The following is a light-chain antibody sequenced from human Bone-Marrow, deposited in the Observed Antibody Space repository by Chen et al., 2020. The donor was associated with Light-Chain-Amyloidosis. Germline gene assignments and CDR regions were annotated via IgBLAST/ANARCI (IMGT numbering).Light chain of an antibody. CDR2: RDT. J-gene: IGLJ2*01. V-gene: IGLV3-25*03. CDR1: SVPTKY. Sequence: SYELPHPPSVSVSPGQTARITCSGDSVPTKYAYWYQQKPGQDPVLVIHRDTERPSGLYERFSCASSGTTAKLTISGVQAEDEADYHCQAADSSGTYEGIFGGGNEMTVL. CDR3: QAADSSGTYEGI.